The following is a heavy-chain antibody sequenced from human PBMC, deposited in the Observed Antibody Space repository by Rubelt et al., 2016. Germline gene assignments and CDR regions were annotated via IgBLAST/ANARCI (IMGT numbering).Heavy chain of an antibody. CDR1: GYTLTELS. CDR3: ATKGASDAFDI. D-gene: IGHD4/OR15-4a*01. J-gene: IGHJ3*02. V-gene: IGHV1-24*01. CDR2: FDPEGGET. Sequence: QVQLVQSGAEVKKPGASVKVSCKVSGYTLTELSMHWVRQAPGKGLEWMGSFDPEGGETIYAQKFQGRVTMTEDTSTDTAYMERGSLRFEDTAVYYCATKGASDAFDIWGQGTMVTVSS.